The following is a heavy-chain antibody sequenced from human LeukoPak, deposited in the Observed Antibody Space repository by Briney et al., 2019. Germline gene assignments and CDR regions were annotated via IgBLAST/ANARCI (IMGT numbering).Heavy chain of an antibody. J-gene: IGHJ4*02. CDR1: GFTFSSYW. D-gene: IGHD5-24*01. Sequence: GGSLRLSCAASGFTFSSYWMQWVRQAPGKGLVWVSRIDGDGSSTNYADSVKGRFTISRDNAKNTLYLQMNSLRAEDTAVYYCARPTRMATIGFDYWGQGTLVTVSS. CDR2: IDGDGSST. V-gene: IGHV3-74*01. CDR3: ARPTRMATIGFDY.